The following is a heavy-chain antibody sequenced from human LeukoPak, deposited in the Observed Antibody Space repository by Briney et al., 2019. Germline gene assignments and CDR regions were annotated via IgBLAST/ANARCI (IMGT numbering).Heavy chain of an antibody. Sequence: GGSLRLSCAASGFTFSSYGMHWVRQAPGKGLEWVAVISYDGSNKYYADSVKGRFTISRDNSKNTLYLQMNGLRAEDTAVYSCAKGIDSSGYYPTDYWGQGTLVTVSS. J-gene: IGHJ4*02. V-gene: IGHV3-30*18. CDR2: ISYDGSNK. D-gene: IGHD3-22*01. CDR3: AKGIDSSGYYPTDY. CDR1: GFTFSSYG.